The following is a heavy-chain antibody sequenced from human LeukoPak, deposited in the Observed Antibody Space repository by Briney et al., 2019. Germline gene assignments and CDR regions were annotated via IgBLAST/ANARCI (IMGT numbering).Heavy chain of an antibody. CDR2: ISYDGSNK. Sequence: GGSLRLSCAASGFTFSSYAMHWARQAPGKGLEWVAVISYDGSNKYYADSVKGRFTISRDNSKNTLYLQMNSLRAEDTAVYYCARDGVLESAYYYDSSGYLDYWGQGTLVTVSS. CDR3: ARDGVLESAYYYDSSGYLDY. CDR1: GFTFSSYA. V-gene: IGHV3-30-3*01. D-gene: IGHD3-22*01. J-gene: IGHJ4*02.